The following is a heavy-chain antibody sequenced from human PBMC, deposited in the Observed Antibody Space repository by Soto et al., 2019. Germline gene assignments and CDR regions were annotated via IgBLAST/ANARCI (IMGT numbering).Heavy chain of an antibody. Sequence: QVQLVQSGAEEKKPGASVKVSCKASGYPFTVYPIHWVRQAPGQGLEWMGWVNADNGNTKYSKKFQGRVTITRDTSARMAYMDLSSLRFEDTAVYYCATAGYSSGYGMDVWGQGTTVTVSS. D-gene: IGHD6-19*01. CDR3: ATAGYSSGYGMDV. CDR2: VNADNGNT. CDR1: GYPFTVYP. V-gene: IGHV1-3*05. J-gene: IGHJ6*02.